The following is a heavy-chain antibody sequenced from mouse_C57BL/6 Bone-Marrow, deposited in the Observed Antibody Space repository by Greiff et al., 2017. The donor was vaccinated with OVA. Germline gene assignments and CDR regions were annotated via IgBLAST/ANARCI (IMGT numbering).Heavy chain of an antibody. D-gene: IGHD2-3*01. CDR1: GYTFTSYG. CDR2: IYPRSGNT. CDR3: ARKIYDGYYYAMDY. J-gene: IGHJ4*01. V-gene: IGHV1-81*01. Sequence: QVQLQQSGAELARPGASVKLSCKASGYTFTSYGISWVKQRTGQGLEWIGEIYPRSGNTYYNEKFKGKATLTADKSSSTAYMELRSLTSEDSAFYFCARKIYDGYYYAMDYWGQGTSVTVSS.